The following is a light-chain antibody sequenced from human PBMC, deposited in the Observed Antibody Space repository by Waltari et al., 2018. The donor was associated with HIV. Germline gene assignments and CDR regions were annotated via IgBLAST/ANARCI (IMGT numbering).Light chain of an antibody. CDR1: QCIGSN. J-gene: IGKJ2*01. V-gene: IGKV6-21*01. CDR2: DAS. Sequence: EIVVTQSPDFQSVTPKEKVTITCRANQCIGSNLDWYQQKPDQSPKLLIKDASLSFPRAPPRFSGSGSGTDFTLTISRLEAEDAATYYCHQSSSLPHTFGQGTKLEIK. CDR3: HQSSSLPHT.